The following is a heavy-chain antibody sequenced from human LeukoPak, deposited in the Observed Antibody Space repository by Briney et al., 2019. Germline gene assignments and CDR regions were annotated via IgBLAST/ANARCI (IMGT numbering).Heavy chain of an antibody. CDR2: INQDGSEK. CDR1: GFTFRNSW. Sequence: GGSLRLSCAASGFTFRNSWMSWVRQAPGKGLEWVANINQDGSEKYYVDSVKGRFTISRDNAKNSLLVQMDSLRAEDTAVYYCARVYSGYDFDLHMSVYYFDYWGQGTLVTVSS. D-gene: IGHD5-12*01. J-gene: IGHJ4*02. V-gene: IGHV3-7*04. CDR3: ARVYSGYDFDLHMSVYYFDY.